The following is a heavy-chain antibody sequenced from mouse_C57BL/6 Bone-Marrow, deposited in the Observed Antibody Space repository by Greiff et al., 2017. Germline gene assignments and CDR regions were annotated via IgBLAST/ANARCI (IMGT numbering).Heavy chain of an antibody. V-gene: IGHV1-85*01. D-gene: IGHD1-1*01. J-gene: IGHJ1*03. CDR3: ARDYCSSDWYFEF. Sequence: VKLMESGPELVKPGASVKLSCKASGYTFTSYDINWVKQRPGQGLEWIGWIYPRDGSTKYNEKFKGKATLTVDTSSSTAYMELHSLTSEDSAVYFCARDYCSSDWYFEFWGTGNTVTVSS. CDR2: IYPRDGST. CDR1: GYTFTSYD.